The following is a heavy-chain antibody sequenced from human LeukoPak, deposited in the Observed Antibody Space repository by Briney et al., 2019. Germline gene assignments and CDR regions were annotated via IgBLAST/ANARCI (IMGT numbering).Heavy chain of an antibody. Sequence: ASVKVSCKASGHTFTGYYMHWVRQAPGQGLEWMGWINPNSGGTNYAQKFQGRVTMTRDTSISTAYMELSRLRSDDTAVYYCXXXXXXXDSSGYPVGYWGQGTLVTVSS. CDR1: GHTFTGYY. J-gene: IGHJ4*02. D-gene: IGHD3-22*01. CDR2: INPNSGGT. V-gene: IGHV1-2*02. CDR3: XXXXXXXDSSGYPVGY.